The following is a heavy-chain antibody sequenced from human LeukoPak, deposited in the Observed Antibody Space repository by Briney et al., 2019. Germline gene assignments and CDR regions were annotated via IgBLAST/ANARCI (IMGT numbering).Heavy chain of an antibody. CDR1: VFTVSTNY. D-gene: IGHD1-14*01. J-gene: IGHJ3*02. CDR3: ARAPDNDAFDI. V-gene: IGHV3-66*01. Sequence: AGGSLRLSCAASVFTVSTNYMSWVRQAPGGGLEWVSVIYDGGSTYYADSVNDRFTISRDNSKNALFLQMNSLRADDTAVYYCARAPDNDAFDIWGQGTMVTVSS. CDR2: IYDGGST.